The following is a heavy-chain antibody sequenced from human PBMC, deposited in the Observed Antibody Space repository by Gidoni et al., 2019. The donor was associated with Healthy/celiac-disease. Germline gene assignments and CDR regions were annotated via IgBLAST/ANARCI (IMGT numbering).Heavy chain of an antibody. J-gene: IGHJ4*02. Sequence: QVQLVESGGGVVQPGRSLRLSCAASGFTFSSYAMHWVRQAPGKGLEWVAVISYDGSNKYYADSVKGRFTISRDNSKNTLYLQMNSLRAEDTAVYYCARDTPGLGYWGQGTLVTVSS. D-gene: IGHD3-10*01. CDR2: ISYDGSNK. CDR3: ARDTPGLGY. CDR1: GFTFSSYA. V-gene: IGHV3-30*04.